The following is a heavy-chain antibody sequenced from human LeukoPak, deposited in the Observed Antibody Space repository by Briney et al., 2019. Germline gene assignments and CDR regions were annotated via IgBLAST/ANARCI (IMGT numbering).Heavy chain of an antibody. Sequence: SETLSLTCTVSGGSISSSSYYWGWIRQPPGKGLGWIGSIYYSGSTYYNPSLKSRVTISVDTSKNQFSLKLSSVTAADTAVYYCARAAYDILTGYPGDAFDIWGQGTMVTVSS. V-gene: IGHV4-39*07. CDR1: GGSISSSSYY. CDR3: ARAAYDILTGYPGDAFDI. D-gene: IGHD3-9*01. J-gene: IGHJ3*02. CDR2: IYYSGST.